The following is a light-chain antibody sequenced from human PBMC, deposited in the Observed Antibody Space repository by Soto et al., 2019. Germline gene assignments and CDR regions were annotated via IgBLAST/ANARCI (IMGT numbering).Light chain of an antibody. CDR1: QDIGKD. V-gene: IGKV1-6*01. J-gene: IGKJ1*01. Sequence: IQMTQSPLSLSSSVGDRVTIACRASQDIGKDLGWYQQKPGEPPELLISVASSLESGVPSRFSGSGFGSYFNLTISNLQPEDFATYYCLQDYNYPRTFGQGTKVE. CDR3: LQDYNYPRT. CDR2: VAS.